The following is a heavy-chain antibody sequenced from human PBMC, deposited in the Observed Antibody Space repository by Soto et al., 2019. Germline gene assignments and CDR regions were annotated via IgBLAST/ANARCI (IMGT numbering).Heavy chain of an antibody. J-gene: IGHJ5*02. CDR1: GFTFNSHG. Sequence: QVLLVESGGGVVQPGGSLTLSCVGSGFTFNSHGMHWVRQAPGKGLEWVADISYDGSNKYYEESVKGRFTISRDNSRNTVYLQLNRLRAEDTALYYCAQDSTAILAEVSWLESWGQGTLVTVSA. CDR3: AQDSTAILAEVSWLES. CDR2: ISYDGSNK. D-gene: IGHD2-2*01. V-gene: IGHV3-30*18.